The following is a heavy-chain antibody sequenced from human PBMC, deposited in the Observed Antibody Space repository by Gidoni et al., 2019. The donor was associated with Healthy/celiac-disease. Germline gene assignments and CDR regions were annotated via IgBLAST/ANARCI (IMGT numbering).Heavy chain of an antibody. Sequence: QVQLQQWGAGLLKPSDTLSLPCAVSGGSFSGYYLSWIRHPPGKGLEWIGEINHSGRPNYNPSLKSRDTISVDTSKNQFSLKLSSVNAADTAVYYCARGHRKSITMIVVVITTQRADAFDIWGQGTMVTVSS. CDR3: ARGHRKSITMIVVVITTQRADAFDI. CDR2: INHSGRP. V-gene: IGHV4-34*01. D-gene: IGHD3-22*01. J-gene: IGHJ3*02. CDR1: GGSFSGYY.